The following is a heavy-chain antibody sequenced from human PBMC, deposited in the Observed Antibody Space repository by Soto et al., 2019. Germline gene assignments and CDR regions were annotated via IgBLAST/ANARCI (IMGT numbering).Heavy chain of an antibody. J-gene: IGHJ6*02. CDR1: GYSFTNYW. V-gene: IGHV5-10-1*01. Sequence: PGESLKISCKVSGYSFTNYWISWVRQRPGKGLEWMGRIDPTDSYTNYSPSLQGHVTISTDKSISTAYLQWSSLKASDTAMYYCARQSSSCSGGSCSLGDYYYGMDVWGQGTTVTVSS. D-gene: IGHD2-15*01. CDR3: ARQSSSCSGGSCSLGDYYYGMDV. CDR2: IDPTDSYT.